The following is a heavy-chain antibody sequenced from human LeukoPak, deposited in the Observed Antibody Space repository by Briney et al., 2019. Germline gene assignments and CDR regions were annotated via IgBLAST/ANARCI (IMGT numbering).Heavy chain of an antibody. CDR2: ISAYNGNT. J-gene: IGHJ6*02. CDR1: GYTFTNYG. V-gene: IGHV1-18*01. D-gene: IGHD1-20*01. CDR3: ATNWNDWYYYGMDV. Sequence: ASVKVSCKASGYTFTNYGISWVRQAPGQGLEWMGRISAYNGNTNYAQKLQGRVTMTTDTSTSTAYMELRSLRSDDTAVYYCATNWNDWYYYGMDVWGQGTTVTVSS.